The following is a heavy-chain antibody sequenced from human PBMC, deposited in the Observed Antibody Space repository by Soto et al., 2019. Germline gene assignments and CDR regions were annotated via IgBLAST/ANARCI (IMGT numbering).Heavy chain of an antibody. D-gene: IGHD4-17*01. J-gene: IGHJ6*02. CDR1: GYTFTGYY. CDR3: ASERRDYGDNYYYYGMDV. Sequence: QVQLVQSGAEVKKPGASVKVSCKASGYTFTGYYMHWVRQAPGQGLEWMGWINPNSGGTNYAQKLQGWVTKTRDTPISTVYMELSRLRSDDTAVYYCASERRDYGDNYYYYGMDVWGQGTTVTVSS. V-gene: IGHV1-2*04. CDR2: INPNSGGT.